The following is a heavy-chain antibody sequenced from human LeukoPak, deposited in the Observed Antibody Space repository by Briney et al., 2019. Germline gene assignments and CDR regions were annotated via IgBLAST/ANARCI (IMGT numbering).Heavy chain of an antibody. CDR2: IYYSGST. CDR1: SDSISSDSISSYY. D-gene: IGHD2-2*01. V-gene: IGHV4-61*01. CDR3: ARVSCSSPSCYPHTTYIDV. Sequence: PSETLSLTCTVSSDSISSDSISSYYWSWIRQPPGKGLEWIGFIYYSGSTNYNPSLKSRVTISVDTSKNQFSLKLSSVTAADTAVYYCARVSCSSPSCYPHTTYIDVWGKGTTVTVSS. J-gene: IGHJ6*03.